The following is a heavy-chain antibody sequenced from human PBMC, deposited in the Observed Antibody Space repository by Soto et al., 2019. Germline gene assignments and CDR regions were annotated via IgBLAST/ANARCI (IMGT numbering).Heavy chain of an antibody. Sequence: QVQLQESGPGLVKPSQTLSLTCSVSGASTVSHYHWTWIRQPPGKGLEWMGYIFNSGTTFYNPSRTSRLSISMDTSVNHFSLELRSVTAADTAVYYCALALGPTTGLDYWGQGTLVTVSS. D-gene: IGHD1-26*01. CDR1: GASTVSHYH. J-gene: IGHJ4*02. CDR3: ALALGPTTGLDY. CDR2: IFNSGTT. V-gene: IGHV4-31*02.